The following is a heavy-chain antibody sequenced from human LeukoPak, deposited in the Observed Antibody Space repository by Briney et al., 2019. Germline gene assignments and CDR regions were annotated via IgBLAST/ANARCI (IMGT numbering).Heavy chain of an antibody. CDR2: IRSNSAT. J-gene: IGHJ5*01. Sequence: GGSLTLSCAASRFTFRGSAVHWVRQASGRGLEWVAFIRSNSATTYAPSVKGRFTVSRDDLKSTAYLEMNNLRIEDTAVYYCIRVDEGSYCCDSWGQGARVTVSS. CDR1: RFTFRGSA. CDR3: IRVDEGSYCCDS. V-gene: IGHV3-73*01. D-gene: IGHD3-10*01.